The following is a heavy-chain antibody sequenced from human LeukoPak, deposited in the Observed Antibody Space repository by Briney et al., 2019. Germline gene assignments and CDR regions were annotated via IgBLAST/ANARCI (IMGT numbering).Heavy chain of an antibody. J-gene: IGHJ4*02. D-gene: IGHD6-19*01. CDR1: GGSISSSSYY. Sequence: SETLSLTCTVSGGSISSSSYYWGWIRRPPGKGLEWIGSIYYSGSTYYNPSLKSRVTISVDTSKNQFSLKLSSVTAADTAVYYCARYSSGLFDYWGQGTLVTVSS. V-gene: IGHV4-39*01. CDR3: ARYSSGLFDY. CDR2: IYYSGST.